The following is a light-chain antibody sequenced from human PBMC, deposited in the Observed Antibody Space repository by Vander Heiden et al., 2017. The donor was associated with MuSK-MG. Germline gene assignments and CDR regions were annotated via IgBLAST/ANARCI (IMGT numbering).Light chain of an antibody. J-gene: IGLJ2*01. V-gene: IGLV2-14*01. CDR2: EVS. Sequence: QSALTQPASVSGSPGQSITISCTGTSSDVGVYNFVSCYQQHTGNARKLMIYEVSKRPSGVSNRFSGSESGSTASLTIAGLQAEDEADYYCSAYTSSSTLVFGGGTKLTVL. CDR3: SAYTSSSTLV. CDR1: SSDVGVYNF.